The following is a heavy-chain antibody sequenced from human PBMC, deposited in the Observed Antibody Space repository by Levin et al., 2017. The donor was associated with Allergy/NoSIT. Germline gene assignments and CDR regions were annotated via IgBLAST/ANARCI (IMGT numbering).Heavy chain of an antibody. CDR2: IKSKTDGGTT. J-gene: IGHJ3*02. D-gene: IGHD3-10*01. CDR3: TTDHLSHPYHYLTGSPAYDI. CDR1: GFTFNNAW. Sequence: SCAASGFTFNNAWMSWVRQAPGKGLEWVGRIKSKTDGGTTDYAEPVKGRFTISRDDSKNTLYLQMNSLKTEDTAVYYCTTDHLSHPYHYLTGSPAYDIWGQGTMVTVSS. V-gene: IGHV3-15*01.